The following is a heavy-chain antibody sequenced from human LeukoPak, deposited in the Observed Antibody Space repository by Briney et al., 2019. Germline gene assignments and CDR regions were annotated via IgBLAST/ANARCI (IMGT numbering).Heavy chain of an antibody. V-gene: IGHV3-21*01. J-gene: IGHJ3*02. CDR2: ISSSSSYI. CDR3: AKDKGDAFDI. Sequence: GGSLRLSCAASGFTFSSYSMNWVRQAPGKGLEWVSSISSSSSYIYYADSVKGRFTISRDNSKNTLYLQMNSLRAEDTAVYYCAKDKGDAFDIWGQGTMVTVSS. CDR1: GFTFSSYS.